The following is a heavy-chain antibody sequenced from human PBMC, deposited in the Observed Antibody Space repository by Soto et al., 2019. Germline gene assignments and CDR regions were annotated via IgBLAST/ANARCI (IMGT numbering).Heavy chain of an antibody. Sequence: SETLSLTCTVSGGSITSDYSCWSWIRQPPGEGLEWIGHIFDSGTTYTNPSLRSQVAISLDTSKNHFSLTLSSVTAADTAVYYCARGPSGDIVHYWGQGALVTVS. D-gene: IGHD7-27*01. CDR3: ARGPSGDIVHY. CDR1: GGSITSDYSC. CDR2: IFDSGTT. J-gene: IGHJ4*02. V-gene: IGHV4-30-4*01.